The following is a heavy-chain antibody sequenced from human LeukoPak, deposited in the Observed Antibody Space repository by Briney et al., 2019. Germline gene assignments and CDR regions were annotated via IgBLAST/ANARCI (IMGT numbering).Heavy chain of an antibody. V-gene: IGHV1-18*01. Sequence: ASVKVSCKASGYTFTSYGISWVRQAPGQGLEWMGWISAYNGNTNYAQKLQGRVTMTTDTSTSTAYMELRSLRSDDTAVYYCARSGGVVVITEDYNWFGPWGQGTLVTVSS. CDR1: GYTFTSYG. D-gene: IGHD3-22*01. J-gene: IGHJ5*02. CDR2: ISAYNGNT. CDR3: ARSGGVVVITEDYNWFGP.